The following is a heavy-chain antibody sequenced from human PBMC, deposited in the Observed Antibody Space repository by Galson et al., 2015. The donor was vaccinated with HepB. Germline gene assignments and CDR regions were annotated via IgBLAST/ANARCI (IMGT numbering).Heavy chain of an antibody. CDR2: IRYDGSIK. J-gene: IGHJ4*02. CDR3: ARNTPSSGYHGLHY. CDR1: GFTFSNYG. Sequence: SXRLSCAASGFTFSNYGMHWVRQAPGKGLEWVAYIRYDGSIKYYADSVKGRFTISRDNSKDTLYLQMNSLRAEDTAVYYCARNTPSSGYHGLHYGGQGTLVTVSS. V-gene: IGHV3-30*02. D-gene: IGHD5-12*01.